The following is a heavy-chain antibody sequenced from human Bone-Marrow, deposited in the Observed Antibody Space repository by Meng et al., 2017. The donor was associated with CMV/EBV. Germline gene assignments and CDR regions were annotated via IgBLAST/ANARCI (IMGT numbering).Heavy chain of an antibody. J-gene: IGHJ4*02. CDR2: ISKDGNNK. D-gene: IGHD3-3*01. V-gene: IGHV3-30*14. Sequence: GESLKISCAASGFTFSSHAMHWVRQAPGKGLEWVTIISKDGNNKYYADSVKGRFTISRDNSKNTLYLQMNSLRAEDTAVYYCARVNYDFWSGYNYWGQGTLVTVSS. CDR1: GFTFSSHA. CDR3: ARVNYDFWSGYNY.